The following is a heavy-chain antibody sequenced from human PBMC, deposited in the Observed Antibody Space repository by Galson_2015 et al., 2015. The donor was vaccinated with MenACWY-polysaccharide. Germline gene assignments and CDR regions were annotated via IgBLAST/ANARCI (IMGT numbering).Heavy chain of an antibody. CDR2: ISSSSSYI. CDR3: ARALVGATSWFDP. Sequence: SLRLSCAASGFTFSSYAMSWVRQAPGKGLEWVSSISSSSSYIYYADSVKGRFTISRDNAKNSLYLQMNSLRAEDTAVYYCARALVGATSWFDPWGQGTLVTVSS. V-gene: IGHV3-21*01. D-gene: IGHD1-26*01. CDR1: GFTFSSYA. J-gene: IGHJ5*02.